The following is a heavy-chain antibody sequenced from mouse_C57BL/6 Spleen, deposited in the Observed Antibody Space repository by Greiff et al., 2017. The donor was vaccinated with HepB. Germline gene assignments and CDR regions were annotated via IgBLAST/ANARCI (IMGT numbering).Heavy chain of an antibody. CDR2: ISSGSSTI. CDR1: GFTFSDYG. D-gene: IGHD2-2*01. J-gene: IGHJ1*03. V-gene: IGHV5-17*01. Sequence: EVQLVESGGGLVKPGGSLKLSCAASGFTFSDYGMHWVRQAPEKGLEWVAYISSGSSTIYYADTVKGRFTISRDNAKNTLFLQMTSLRSEDTAMYYCARWFGYARYFDVWGTGTTVTVSS. CDR3: ARWFGYARYFDV.